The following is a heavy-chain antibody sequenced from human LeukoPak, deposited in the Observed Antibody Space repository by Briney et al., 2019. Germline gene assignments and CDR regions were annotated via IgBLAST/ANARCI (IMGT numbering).Heavy chain of an antibody. J-gene: IGHJ3*02. Sequence: KPSETLSLTCTVSGYSISSGYYWGWIRQPPGKGLEWIGSIYHSGSTYYNPSLKSRVTISVDTSKNQFSLKLSSVTAADTAVYYCARVAPPEYSSSSDAFDIWGQGTMVTVSS. CDR1: GYSISSGYY. CDR3: ARVAPPEYSSSSDAFDI. D-gene: IGHD6-6*01. CDR2: IYHSGST. V-gene: IGHV4-38-2*02.